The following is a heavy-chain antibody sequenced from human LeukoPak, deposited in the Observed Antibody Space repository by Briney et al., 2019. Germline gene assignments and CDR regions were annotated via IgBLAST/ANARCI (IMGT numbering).Heavy chain of an antibody. J-gene: IGHJ3*02. D-gene: IGHD5-12*01. Sequence: PSETLSLTCTVSGGSISSSSYYWGWIRQPPGKGLEWIGSIYYSGSTYYNPSLKSRVTISVDTSKNQFSLKLSSVTAADTAVYYCARKGYSGSDLRSAFDIWGQGTMVTVSS. CDR2: IYYSGST. V-gene: IGHV4-39*01. CDR3: ARKGYSGSDLRSAFDI. CDR1: GGSISSSSYY.